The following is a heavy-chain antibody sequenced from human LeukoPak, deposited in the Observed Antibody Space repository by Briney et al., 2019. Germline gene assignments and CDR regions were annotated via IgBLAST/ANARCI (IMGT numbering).Heavy chain of an antibody. V-gene: IGHV1-46*01. D-gene: IGHD3-9*01. CDR2: INPSGGST. Sequence: WASVNVSCKASGYTFTSYYMHWVRQAPGQGLEWMGIINPSGGSTSYAQKFQGRVTMTRDTSTSTVYMELSSLRSEDTAVYYCARGMVPRDETTISIDPWGQGTLVTVSS. CDR3: ARGMVPRDETTISIDP. J-gene: IGHJ5*02. CDR1: GYTFTSYY.